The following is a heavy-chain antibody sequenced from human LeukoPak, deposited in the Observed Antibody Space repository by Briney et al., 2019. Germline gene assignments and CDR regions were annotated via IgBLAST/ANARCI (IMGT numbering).Heavy chain of an antibody. CDR1: GFTFSTYG. V-gene: IGHV3-23*01. CDR3: AKTYVSDFWSGLGI. D-gene: IGHD3-3*01. J-gene: IGHJ3*02. Sequence: GGSLRLSCAASGFTFSTYGMHWVRQAPGKGLEWVSIMSGSGGSTYYADSVKGRFTISRDNSKNTLHLQMNSLRAEDTAVYYCAKTYVSDFWSGLGIWGQGTMVTVSS. CDR2: MSGSGGST.